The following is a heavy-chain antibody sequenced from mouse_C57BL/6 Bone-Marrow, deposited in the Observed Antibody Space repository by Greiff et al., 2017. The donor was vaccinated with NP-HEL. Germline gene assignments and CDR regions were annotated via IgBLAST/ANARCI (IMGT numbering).Heavy chain of an antibody. J-gene: IGHJ3*01. D-gene: IGHD2-1*01. CDR3: AKFYGNVFAY. CDR2: ISYDGSN. CDR1: GYSITSGYY. V-gene: IGHV3-6*01. Sequence: DVQLQESGPGLVKPSQSLSLTCSVTGYSITSGYYWNWIRQFPGNKLEWMGYISYDGSNNYNPSLKNRISITRDTSKNQFFLKLNSVTTEDTATYYCAKFYGNVFAYWGQGTLVTVSA.